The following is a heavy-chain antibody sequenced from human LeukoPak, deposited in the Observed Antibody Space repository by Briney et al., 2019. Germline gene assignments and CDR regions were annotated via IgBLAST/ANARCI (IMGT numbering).Heavy chain of an antibody. J-gene: IGHJ5*02. CDR3: ASSRPRPDSTPLNWFDP. CDR2: IIPIFGTA. Sequence: SVKVSCKASGGTFSSYAISWVRQAPGQGLEWMGGIIPIFGTANYAQKFQGRVTITADESTSTAYMELSSLRSEDTVVYYCASSRPRPDSTPLNWFDPWGQGTLVTVSS. V-gene: IGHV1-69*01. CDR1: GGTFSSYA. D-gene: IGHD1-14*01.